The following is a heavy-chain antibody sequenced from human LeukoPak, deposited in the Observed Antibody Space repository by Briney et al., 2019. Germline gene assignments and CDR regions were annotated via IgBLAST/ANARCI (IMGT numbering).Heavy chain of an antibody. CDR1: DSSITSTSY. J-gene: IGHJ4*02. Sequence: SETLSLTCTVSDSSITSTSYWAWFRQPPGKGLEWIATVFRLQTVRTFYNPSLESRVTMSLDPSQNQFSLNLTSVTAADTALYFCARVLHAPYLIDSWGQGTLVTVSS. V-gene: IGHV4-38-2*02. D-gene: IGHD2-8*01. CDR3: ARVLHAPYLIDS. CDR2: VFRLQTVRT.